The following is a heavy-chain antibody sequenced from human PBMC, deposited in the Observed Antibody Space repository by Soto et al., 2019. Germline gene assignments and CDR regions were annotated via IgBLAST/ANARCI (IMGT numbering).Heavy chain of an antibody. CDR1: GYTFTSYY. Sequence: QVQLVQSGAEVKKPGASVKVSCKASGYTFTSYYMHWVRQAPGQGLEWMGIINPSGGSTSYAQKFQCRVTMTRDTSTSTVYMELSSLRSEDTAVYYCARDRAVRDAFDIWGQGTMVTVSS. J-gene: IGHJ3*02. CDR3: ARDRAVRDAFDI. CDR2: INPSGGST. D-gene: IGHD3-10*01. V-gene: IGHV1-46*03.